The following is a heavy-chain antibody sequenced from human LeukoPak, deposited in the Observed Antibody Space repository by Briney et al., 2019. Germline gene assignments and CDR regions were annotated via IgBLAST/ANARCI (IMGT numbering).Heavy chain of an antibody. CDR2: IGNTGGAYTI. CDR3: VARISGTTE. J-gene: IGHJ4*02. V-gene: IGHV3-72*01. Sequence: GGSLRLSCAASGFTFSDHHMDWVRQAPGKGLEWVGRIGNRQVPGKGLEWLGLIGNTGGAYTIDYAASVKGRFTISRDDARNSIFLHMNSLKNDDTAVYYCVARISGTTEWGQGTLVTVSS. CDR1: GFTFSDHH. D-gene: IGHD1-20*01.